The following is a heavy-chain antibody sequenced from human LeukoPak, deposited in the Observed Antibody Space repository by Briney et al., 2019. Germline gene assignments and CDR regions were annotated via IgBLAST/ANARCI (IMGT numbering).Heavy chain of an antibody. V-gene: IGHV1-24*01. J-gene: IGHJ4*02. CDR3: APRSHYYDSSGCYYAFDY. D-gene: IGHD3-22*01. CDR1: GYTLTELS. CDR2: FDPEDGET. Sequence: ASVKVSCKVSGYTLTELSMHWVRQAPGKGLEWMGGFDPEDGETIYAQKFQGRVTMTEDTSTDTAYMELSSLRSEDTAVYYCAPRSHYYDSSGCYYAFDYWGQGTLVTVSS.